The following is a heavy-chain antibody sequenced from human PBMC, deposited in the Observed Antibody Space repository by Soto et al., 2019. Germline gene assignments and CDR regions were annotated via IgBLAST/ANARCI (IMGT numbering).Heavy chain of an antibody. V-gene: IGHV1-69*06. D-gene: IGHD6-6*01. CDR3: ASPYSSSSKKPRGAFDI. CDR2: IIPIFGTA. J-gene: IGHJ3*02. Sequence: QVQLVQSGAEVKKPGSSVKVSCKASGGTFSSYAISWVRQAPGQGLEWMGGIIPIFGTANYAQKFQGRVTITADKSTSTVYMELSSLRSEDTAVYYCASPYSSSSKKPRGAFDIWGQGTMVTVSS. CDR1: GGTFSSYA.